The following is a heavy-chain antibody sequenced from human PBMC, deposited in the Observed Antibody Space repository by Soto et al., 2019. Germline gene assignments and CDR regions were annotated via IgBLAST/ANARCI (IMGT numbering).Heavy chain of an antibody. CDR2: IYWNDDK. Sequence: ESGPTLVNPAQTLTLTCTVSGFSLTTSGVGVGWIRQPPGKALEWLAFIYWNDDKRYSPSLKSRVTITKDTSKNQVVLTMTNMDPVDTATYYCVHGKAGYCSTVSCLPAFDIWGQGTMVTVSS. V-gene: IGHV2-5*01. CDR1: GFSLTTSGVG. D-gene: IGHD2-2*01. CDR3: VHGKAGYCSTVSCLPAFDI. J-gene: IGHJ3*02.